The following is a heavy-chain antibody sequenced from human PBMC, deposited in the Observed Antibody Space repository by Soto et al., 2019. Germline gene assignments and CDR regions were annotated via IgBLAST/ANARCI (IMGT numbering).Heavy chain of an antibody. CDR1: GYTLTELS. J-gene: IGHJ2*01. Sequence: QVQLVQSGAEVKKPGASVKVSCKVSGYTLTELSMHWVRQAPGKGLAWMGGFDPEDGETIYAQKFQGRVTMTEDTSTDTAYMELRSLRSADTAVYYCATIVKSYNSGRQSRWYFDLWGRGTLVTVSS. V-gene: IGHV1-24*01. CDR2: FDPEDGET. CDR3: ATIVKSYNSGRQSRWYFDL. D-gene: IGHD6-19*01.